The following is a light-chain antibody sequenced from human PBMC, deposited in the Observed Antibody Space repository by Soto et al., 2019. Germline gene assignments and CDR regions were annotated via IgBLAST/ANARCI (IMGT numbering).Light chain of an antibody. CDR1: SSNIGSNY. CDR2: SNN. CDR3: AAWDDSLSGRWV. J-gene: IGLJ3*02. Sequence: QPVLTQPPSASGTPGQRVTISCSGSSSNIGSNYVYWHQQLPGTAPKLLIYSNNQRPSGVPDRFSGSKSGTSASLAISGLRSEDEADYYCAAWDDSLSGRWVFGGGTKLTVL. V-gene: IGLV1-47*02.